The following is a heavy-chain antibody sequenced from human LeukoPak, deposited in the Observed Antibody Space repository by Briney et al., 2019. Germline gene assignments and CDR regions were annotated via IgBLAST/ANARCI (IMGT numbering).Heavy chain of an antibody. CDR2: ISSSSSYI. J-gene: IGHJ4*02. V-gene: IGHV3-21*01. D-gene: IGHD2-21*01. CDR1: GFTFRTYT. Sequence: GGSLRLSCAASGFTFRTYTMNWVRQAPGKGLEWVSSISSSSSYIYYADSVKGRFTISRDNAKNSLYLQMNSLRAEDTAVYYCAREGGLFSFDYWGQGTLVTVSS. CDR3: AREGGLFSFDY.